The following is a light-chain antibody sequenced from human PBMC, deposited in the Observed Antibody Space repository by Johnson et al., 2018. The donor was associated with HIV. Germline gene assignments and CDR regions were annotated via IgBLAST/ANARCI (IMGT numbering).Light chain of an antibody. CDR2: DNN. J-gene: IGLJ1*01. V-gene: IGLV1-51*01. Sequence: QSVLTQPPSVSAAPGQKVTISCSGSSSNIEENSVSWYQQLPGTAPKLLIYDNNKRPSGIPDRFSGSKSGTSATLGIPGLQPGDEADYYGGTWDSGLSAVYVFGTGTKVTVL. CDR1: SSNIEENS. CDR3: GTWDSGLSAVYV.